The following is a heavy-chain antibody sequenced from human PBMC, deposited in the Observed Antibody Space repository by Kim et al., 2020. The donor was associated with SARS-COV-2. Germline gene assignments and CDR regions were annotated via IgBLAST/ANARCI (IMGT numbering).Heavy chain of an antibody. CDR2: DT. CDR3: ARLAPNTYEY. J-gene: IGHJ4*02. Sequence: DTRYSPSFQGQVTISADKSISTAYLQWSSLKASDTAMYYCARLAPNTYEYWGQGTLVTVSS. V-gene: IGHV5-51*01.